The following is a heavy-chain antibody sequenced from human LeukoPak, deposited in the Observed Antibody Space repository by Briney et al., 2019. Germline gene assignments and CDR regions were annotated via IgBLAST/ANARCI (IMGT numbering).Heavy chain of an antibody. D-gene: IGHD1-14*01. Sequence: GGSLRLSCAASGFTFSSYAMHWVRQAPGKGLGWVAVISYDGSNKYYADSVKGRFTISRDNSKNTLYLQMNSLRAEDTAVYYCAREEPFDYWGQGTLVTVSS. CDR1: GFTFSSYA. V-gene: IGHV3-30-3*01. J-gene: IGHJ4*02. CDR2: ISYDGSNK. CDR3: AREEPFDY.